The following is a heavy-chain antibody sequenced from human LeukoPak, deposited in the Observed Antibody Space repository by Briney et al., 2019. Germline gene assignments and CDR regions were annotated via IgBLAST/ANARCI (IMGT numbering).Heavy chain of an antibody. D-gene: IGHD3-16*01. J-gene: IGHJ4*02. Sequence: ASVKVSCKASNYSFTSYGISWVRQAPGQGLEWMAWINAYNGDTNYAQKLQGRVTLTTETSTSTAYMELRSLRSDDTAVYYCARSSSTFASDYWGQGTLVTVSS. V-gene: IGHV1-18*01. CDR2: INAYNGDT. CDR3: ARSSSTFASDY. CDR1: NYSFTSYG.